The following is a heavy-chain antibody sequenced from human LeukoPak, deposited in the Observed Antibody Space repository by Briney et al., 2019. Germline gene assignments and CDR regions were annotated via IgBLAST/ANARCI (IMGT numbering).Heavy chain of an antibody. Sequence: GGSLRLSCAASKFAFSSYAMSWVRQAPGKGLEWVSAISGGGGNTYYADSVKGRFTISRDNSENTLYLQMNSLRAEDTAVYYCGKNRYSGSLSPFDIWGQGTMVTVSS. CDR1: KFAFSSYA. V-gene: IGHV3-23*01. CDR2: ISGGGGNT. J-gene: IGHJ3*02. CDR3: GKNRYSGSLSPFDI. D-gene: IGHD1-26*01.